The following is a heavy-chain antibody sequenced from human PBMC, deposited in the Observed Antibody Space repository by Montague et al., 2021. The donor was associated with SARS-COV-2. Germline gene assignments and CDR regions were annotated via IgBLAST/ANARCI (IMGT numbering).Heavy chain of an antibody. D-gene: IGHD4/OR15-4a*01. V-gene: IGHV4-39*07. CDR3: ARGGYGGWTGYYFDY. J-gene: IGHJ4*02. CDR1: GGSITNNIDY. CDR2: IYYTGNT. Sequence: SETLSLTCTVSGGSITNNIDYWAWIRQSPGKGLEWIGSIYYTGNTYHNPSLKSRVTMSVDRSKNHFSLRLSSVTAADTAMYYCARGGYGGWTGYYFDYWGQGTLVTVSS.